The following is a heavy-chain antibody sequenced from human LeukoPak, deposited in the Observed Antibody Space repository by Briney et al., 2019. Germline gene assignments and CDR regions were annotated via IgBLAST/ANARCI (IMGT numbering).Heavy chain of an antibody. J-gene: IGHJ4*02. V-gene: IGHV3-23*01. CDR3: AKDQYYDSSGYDY. CDR2: ISGSGGST. D-gene: IGHD3-22*01. Sequence: GASLRLSCAASGFTFSSYAMSWVRQAPGKGLERVSAISGSGGSTYYADSVKGRFTISRDNSKNTLYLQMNSLRAEDTAVYYCAKDQYYDSSGYDYWGQGTLVTVSS. CDR1: GFTFSSYA.